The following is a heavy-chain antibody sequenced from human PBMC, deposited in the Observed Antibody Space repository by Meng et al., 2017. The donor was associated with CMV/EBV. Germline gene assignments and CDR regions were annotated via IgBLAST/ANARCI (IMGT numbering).Heavy chain of an antibody. V-gene: IGHV3-21*01. D-gene: IGHD6-13*01. Sequence: GESLKISCAASGFTFSSYSMNWVRQAPGKGLEWVSSISSSSYIYYADSVKGRFTISRDNAKNSLYLQMNSLRAEDTAVYYCARDKAAAWDYYYYGMDVWGQGTTVTVSS. CDR2: ISSSSYI. CDR3: ARDKAAAWDYYYYGMDV. J-gene: IGHJ6*02. CDR1: GFTFSSYS.